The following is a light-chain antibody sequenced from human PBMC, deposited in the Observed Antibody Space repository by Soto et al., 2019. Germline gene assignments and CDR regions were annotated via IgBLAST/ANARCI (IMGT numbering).Light chain of an antibody. CDR1: QNILSN. V-gene: IGKV3-15*01. Sequence: EIVLTQSPFTLSLSPGERATLSCRASQNILSNLAWYQQKPGQAPRLLIYGASTRATGIPARFSGSGSGTEFTLTISSLQSEDFEIYYCQQYNNWPITFGQGTRLEIK. J-gene: IGKJ5*01. CDR3: QQYNNWPIT. CDR2: GAS.